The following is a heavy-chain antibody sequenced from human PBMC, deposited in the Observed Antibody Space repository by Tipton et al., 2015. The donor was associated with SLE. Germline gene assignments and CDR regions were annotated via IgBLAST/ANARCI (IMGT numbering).Heavy chain of an antibody. Sequence: TLSLTCNVSGGSISSGGYYWSWIRQHPGKGLEWIGYIYYSGSTYYNPSLKSRVTISVDTSKNQFSLKLSSVTAADTAVYYCARGEKEFGEYYFDYWGQGTLVTVSS. CDR1: GGSISSGGYY. V-gene: IGHV4-31*03. J-gene: IGHJ4*02. CDR2: IYYSGST. D-gene: IGHD3-10*01. CDR3: ARGEKEFGEYYFDY.